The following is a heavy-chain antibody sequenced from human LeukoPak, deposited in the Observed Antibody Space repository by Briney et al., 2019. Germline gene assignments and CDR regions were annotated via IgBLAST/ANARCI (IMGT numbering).Heavy chain of an antibody. V-gene: IGHV4-59*08. CDR3: ARHAFASPLDS. CDR2: IYETGDT. D-gene: IGHD2-21*01. Sequence: SETLSLTCTVSGGSISSYYWSLIRQPPGKGLEWVGYIYETGDTQSNPSLRSRVTVSMDTSKNQVSLRLSYVTAEDTAVYYCARHAFASPLDSWGQGTLVTVSS. CDR1: GGSISSYY. J-gene: IGHJ4*02.